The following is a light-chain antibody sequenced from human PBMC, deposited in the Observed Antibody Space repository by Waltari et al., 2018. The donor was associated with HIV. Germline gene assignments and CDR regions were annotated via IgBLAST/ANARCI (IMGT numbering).Light chain of an antibody. J-gene: IGKJ1*01. CDR2: GAT. V-gene: IGKV1-8*01. CDR3: QQYYSSPQT. Sequence: ATRMTQSPPSFSASTGDRVTITCLAIRDISTNLAWSQQKPGSAPKLLMYGATTLQSGVPSRFNGSGSGTDFTLTINCLQSEDFATYYCQQYYSSPQTFGQGTKVEVK. CDR1: RDISTN.